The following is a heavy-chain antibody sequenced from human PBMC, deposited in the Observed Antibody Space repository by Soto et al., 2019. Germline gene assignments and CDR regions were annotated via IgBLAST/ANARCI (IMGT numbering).Heavy chain of an antibody. V-gene: IGHV3-30*04. Sequence: GGSLRLSCAASGFTFSSYAMHWVRQAPGKGLEWVAVISYDGSNKYYADSVKGRFTISRDNSKNTLYLQMNSLRAEDTAVYYCARVHCSSTSCFYDAFDIWGQGTMVTVSS. J-gene: IGHJ3*02. D-gene: IGHD2-2*01. CDR2: ISYDGSNK. CDR3: ARVHCSSTSCFYDAFDI. CDR1: GFTFSSYA.